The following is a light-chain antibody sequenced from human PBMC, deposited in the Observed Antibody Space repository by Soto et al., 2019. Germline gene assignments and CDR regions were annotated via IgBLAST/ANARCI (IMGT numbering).Light chain of an antibody. CDR2: STN. CDR3: LLYYGGQLGV. J-gene: IGLJ2*01. CDR1: TGAVTTGYY. V-gene: IGLV7-43*01. Sequence: QDVVTQEPSLTVSPGGTVTLTCASSTGAVTTGYYPNWFQQKPGQAPRALIYSTNNKYSWTPARFSGSLLGGKAALTLSGVQPEDEAEYYCLLYYGGQLGVFGGGTKLTVL.